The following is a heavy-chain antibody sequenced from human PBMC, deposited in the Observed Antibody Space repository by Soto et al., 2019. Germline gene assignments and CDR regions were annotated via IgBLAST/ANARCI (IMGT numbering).Heavy chain of an antibody. CDR3: DKREEYEHVWGKSPLD. CDR2: INGPGDDT. V-gene: IGHV3-23*01. CDR1: GFTFHNYA. D-gene: IGHD3-16*01. J-gene: IGHJ4*03. Sequence: PGGSLRLSCAASGFTFHNYAMSWVRQAPGKGLEWVSSINGPGDDTYYADSVKGRFTISRDNSKNTLYLQMNSLRAEDTALYYCDKREEYEHVWGKSPLDWGQGTLVTVSS.